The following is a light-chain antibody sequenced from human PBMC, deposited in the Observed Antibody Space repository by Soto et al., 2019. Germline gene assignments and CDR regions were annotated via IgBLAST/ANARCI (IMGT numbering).Light chain of an antibody. Sequence: NFMLTQPISVSESPGKTVTISCTRSSGNIASGFVQWYQQRPGSAPTTVIYEDNQRRSGVPDRFSGSIDTSSNSSTLTISGLKTEHEADYYCQSLHRRYPYVFGTGTKLTLL. V-gene: IGLV6-57*03. CDR3: QSLHRRYPYV. CDR2: EDN. CDR1: SGNIASGF. J-gene: IGLJ1*01.